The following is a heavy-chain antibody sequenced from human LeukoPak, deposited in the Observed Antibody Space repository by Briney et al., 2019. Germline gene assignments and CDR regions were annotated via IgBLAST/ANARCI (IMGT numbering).Heavy chain of an antibody. CDR1: GFPFSSYS. V-gene: IGHV3-48*04. CDR2: ISSSGSTI. CDR3: ARVGLAKGIEDYGSGSLSGWFDP. Sequence: GGSLRLSCAASGFPFSSYSMNWVRQAPGKGLEWVSYISSSGSTIYYADSVKGRFTISRDNAKNSLYLQMNSLRAEDTAVYYCARVGLAKGIEDYGSGSLSGWFDPWGQGTLVTVSS. D-gene: IGHD3-10*01. J-gene: IGHJ5*02.